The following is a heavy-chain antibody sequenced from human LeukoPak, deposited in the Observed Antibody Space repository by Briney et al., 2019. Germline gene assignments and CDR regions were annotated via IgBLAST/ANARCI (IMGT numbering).Heavy chain of an antibody. V-gene: IGHV3-21*01. CDR3: ARGGWGWELLSPLEY. Sequence: GGSLRLSCAASGFTFSSYSMNWVRQAPGKGLEWVSSISSSSSYIYYADSVKGRFTISRDNAKNSLYLQMNSLRAEDTAVYYCARGGWGWELLSPLEYWGQGTLVTVSS. CDR2: ISSSSSYI. J-gene: IGHJ4*02. CDR1: GFTFSSYS. D-gene: IGHD1-26*01.